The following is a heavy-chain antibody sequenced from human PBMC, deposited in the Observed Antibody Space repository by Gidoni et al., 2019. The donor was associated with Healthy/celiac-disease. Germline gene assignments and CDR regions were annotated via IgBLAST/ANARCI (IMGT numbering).Heavy chain of an antibody. Sequence: QVQLQQWRSGLLKPSEPLSLTCAVYAGSFIGYCCSWIRQPPGKGLALIGEINHIGSTKYNPTRKSRGTILGDTSKNHVSLKVSSVNGADQAVDYGARGRGGAAVQGIIISRWVDPWGQGTLVTVSS. J-gene: IGHJ5*02. V-gene: IGHV4-34*01. CDR3: ARGRGGAAVQGIIISRWVDP. D-gene: IGHD3-10*01. CDR1: AGSFIGYC. CDR2: INHIGST.